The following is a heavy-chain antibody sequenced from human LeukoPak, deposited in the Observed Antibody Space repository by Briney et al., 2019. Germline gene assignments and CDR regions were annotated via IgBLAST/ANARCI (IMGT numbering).Heavy chain of an antibody. CDR3: ASLYPHMDV. Sequence: GGSLRLSCVASGFSLSNYGIHWVRQAPGKGLEWVAFVVYDGGNKFYADSVKGRFTVSRDNAKNTQYLELNSLRAEDTAIYYCASLYPHMDVWGKGTTVTVSS. CDR1: GFSLSNYG. V-gene: IGHV3-30*02. D-gene: IGHD3-16*02. J-gene: IGHJ6*03. CDR2: VVYDGGNK.